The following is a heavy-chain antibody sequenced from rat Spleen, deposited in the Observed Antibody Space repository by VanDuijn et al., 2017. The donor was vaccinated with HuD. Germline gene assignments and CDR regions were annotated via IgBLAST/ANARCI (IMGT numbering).Heavy chain of an antibody. J-gene: IGHJ2*01. CDR1: GFTFSNYD. CDR3: TTDRGYSSYINYFDY. CDR2: ISTGGGNT. Sequence: EVQLVESGGGLVQPGRSMKLSCAASGFTFSNYDMAWVRQAPTKGLEWVASISTGGGNTYYRDSVKGRFTISRDNAKSTLYLQMDSLRSEDTATYYCTTDRGYSSYINYFDYWGQGVMVTVSS. V-gene: IGHV5-25*01. D-gene: IGHD1-2*01.